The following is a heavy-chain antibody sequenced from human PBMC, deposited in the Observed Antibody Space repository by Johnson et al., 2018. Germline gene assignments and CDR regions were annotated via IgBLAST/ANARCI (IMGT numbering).Heavy chain of an antibody. CDR2: IKSKTDGGTT. CDR3: TSYSNYDDSRGYYYFYYYYYYMDV. CDR1: GFTFSNAW. D-gene: IGHD3-22*01. J-gene: IGHJ6*03. Sequence: VQLVESGGGLVKPGGSLRLSCAASGFTFSNAWMNWVRQAPGKGLEWVGRIKSKTDGGTTDYAAPVKGRFTISRDDSKNTLYLQMKTVKTEDNAVYYCTSYSNYDDSRGYYYFYYYYYYMDVWGKGTTLTVSS. V-gene: IGHV3-15*07.